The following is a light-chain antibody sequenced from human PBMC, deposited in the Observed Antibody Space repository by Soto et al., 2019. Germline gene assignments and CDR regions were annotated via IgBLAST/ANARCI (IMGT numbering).Light chain of an antibody. CDR1: SSDVGGYKY. CDR3: SSYTSSSGPYVV. Sequence: QSALTQPASVSGSPGQSITISCTGTSSDVGGYKYVSWYQQHPDKAPKLIIYEVSNRPSGVSNRFFGSKSGNTASLTISGVQAEDEADYYCSSYTSSSGPYVVFGGGTKLTVL. V-gene: IGLV2-14*01. CDR2: EVS. J-gene: IGLJ2*01.